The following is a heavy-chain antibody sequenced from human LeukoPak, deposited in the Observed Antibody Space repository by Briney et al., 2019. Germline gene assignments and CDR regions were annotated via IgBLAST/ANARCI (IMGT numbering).Heavy chain of an antibody. D-gene: IGHD3-22*01. Sequence: PSETLSLTCAVYGGSFSGYYWSWIRQPPGKGLEWIGEINHSGSTNYNPSLKSRVTISVDTPKNQFSLKLSSVTAADTAVYYCARHGRDSSGYCLDYWGQGTLVTVSS. V-gene: IGHV4-34*01. CDR3: ARHGRDSSGYCLDY. J-gene: IGHJ4*02. CDR1: GGSFSGYY. CDR2: INHSGST.